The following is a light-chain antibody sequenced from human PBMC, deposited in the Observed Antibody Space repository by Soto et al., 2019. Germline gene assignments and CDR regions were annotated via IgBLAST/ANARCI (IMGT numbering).Light chain of an antibody. CDR1: EDINRY. CDR3: EQLDHYPST. Sequence: IQLNQSPSSLSASVGERVTITCRASEDINRYLAWYQQKPGKAPNLLIYAATSLQSGVPSRFSCSGPWTEFTPTISGLQPEGVATYYGEQLDHYPSTFGGGTKVEI. J-gene: IGKJ4*01. V-gene: IGKV1-9*01. CDR2: AAT.